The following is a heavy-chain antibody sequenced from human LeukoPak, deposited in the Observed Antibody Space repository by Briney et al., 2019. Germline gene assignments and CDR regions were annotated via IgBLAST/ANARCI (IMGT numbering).Heavy chain of an antibody. J-gene: IGHJ4*02. V-gene: IGHV3-9*01. CDR2: ISWNSGSI. Sequence: GRSLRLSCVASGFTFDDYAMHWVRQAPGKGLEWVSGISWNSGSIGYADSVKGRFTISRDNAKNSLYLQMNSLRAEDTAVYYCSTTGMVRGVIRYWGQGTLVTVSS. CDR3: STTGMVRGVIRY. CDR1: GFTFDDYA. D-gene: IGHD3-10*01.